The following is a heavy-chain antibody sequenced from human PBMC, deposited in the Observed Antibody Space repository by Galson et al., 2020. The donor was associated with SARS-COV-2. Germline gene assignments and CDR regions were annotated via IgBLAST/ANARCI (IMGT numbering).Heavy chain of an antibody. CDR3: ARDPAPLYGDNYYYGMDV. D-gene: IGHD4-17*01. J-gene: IGHJ6*02. Sequence: ETSETRSLTCSVSDGPMSSYYWSWIRQPPGKGLEWIGYISYSGSATYNPSLRSRVTISVDLSKNQFSLKVTSVTAADTAVYYCARDPAPLYGDNYYYGMDVWGRGTTVTVSS. V-gene: IGHV4-59*01. CDR2: ISYSGSA. CDR1: DGPMSSYY.